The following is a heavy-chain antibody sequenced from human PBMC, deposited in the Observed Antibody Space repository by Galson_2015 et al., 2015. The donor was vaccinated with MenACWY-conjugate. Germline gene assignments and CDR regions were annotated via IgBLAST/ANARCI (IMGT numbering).Heavy chain of an antibody. J-gene: IGHJ5*01. CDR3: TRDRDVGGSRWWSDS. Sequence: SLRLSCATSGLTFSNVWMSWVRQAPGKGLEWVARIKCRTDGGTKDYATTVKGRFTILRDESTNTLYLQMNSLKIEDTPMYICTRDRDVGGSRWWSDSWGQVTLVTVSS. V-gene: IGHV3-15*01. D-gene: IGHD2-15*01. CDR1: GLTFSNVW. CDR2: IKCRTDGGTK.